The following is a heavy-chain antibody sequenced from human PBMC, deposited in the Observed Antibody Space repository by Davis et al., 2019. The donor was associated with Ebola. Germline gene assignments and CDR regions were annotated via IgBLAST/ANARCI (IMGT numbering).Heavy chain of an antibody. CDR1: GYTFTSYG. CDR2: ISAYNGNT. V-gene: IGHV1-18*01. D-gene: IGHD3-3*01. CDR3: ARDFWSGYRAPFDY. Sequence: ASVKVSCKASGYTFTSYGISWVRQAPGQGLEWMGWISAYNGNTNYAQKLQGRVTMTTDTSTSTAYMELRSLRSDDAAVYYCARDFWSGYRAPFDYWGQGTLVTVSS. J-gene: IGHJ4*02.